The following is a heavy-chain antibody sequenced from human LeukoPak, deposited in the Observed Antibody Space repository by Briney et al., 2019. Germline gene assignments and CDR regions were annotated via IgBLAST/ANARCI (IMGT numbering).Heavy chain of an antibody. V-gene: IGHV3-9*03. CDR2: ISWNSGSI. Sequence: SGRSLRLSCAASGFTFDDYAMHWVRQAPGKGLEWVSGISWNSGSIGHADSVKGRFTISRDNAKNSLYLQMNSLRAEDMALYYCAKSSNYDILTGDFDYWGQGTLVTVSS. CDR1: GFTFDDYA. J-gene: IGHJ4*02. D-gene: IGHD3-9*01. CDR3: AKSSNYDILTGDFDY.